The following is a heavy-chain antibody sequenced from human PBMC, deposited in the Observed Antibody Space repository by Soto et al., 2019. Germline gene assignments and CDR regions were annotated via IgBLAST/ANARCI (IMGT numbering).Heavy chain of an antibody. Sequence: SETLSLTCTVSGGSISSYYWSWIRQPPGKGLEWIGYIYYSGSTNYSPSLKSRVTISVDTSKNQFSLKLSSVTAADTAVYYCARHSCSSCLSVSWGKGTLVTVSS. V-gene: IGHV4-59*08. J-gene: IGHJ5*02. CDR2: IYYSGST. CDR3: ARHSCSSCLSVS. CDR1: GGSISSYY. D-gene: IGHD6-13*01.